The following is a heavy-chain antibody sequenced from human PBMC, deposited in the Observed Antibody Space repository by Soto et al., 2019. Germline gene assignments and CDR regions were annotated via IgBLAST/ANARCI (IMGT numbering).Heavy chain of an antibody. V-gene: IGHV6-1*01. J-gene: IGHJ6*02. Sequence: SQTLSLTCAISGDSVSSNSAAWNWIRQSPSRGLEWLGRTYYRSKWYNDYAVSVKSRITINPDTSKNQFSLQLNSVTPEDTAVYYCAREVVGYCISTSCPGGHYYYGMDVWGQGTTVTVSS. CDR1: GDSVSSNSAA. CDR2: TYYRSKWYN. D-gene: IGHD2-2*01. CDR3: AREVVGYCISTSCPGGHYYYGMDV.